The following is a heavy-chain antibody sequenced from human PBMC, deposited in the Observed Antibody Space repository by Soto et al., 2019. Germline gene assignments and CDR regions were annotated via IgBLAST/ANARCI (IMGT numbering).Heavy chain of an antibody. CDR1: GGSVSSGSYY. CDR2: IYDTGST. D-gene: IGHD6-19*01. J-gene: IGHJ4*02. Sequence: QLQLQESGPGLVKPSETLSLTCTISGGSVSSGSYYWTWIRQPPGKGLEWIGYIYDTGSTYYNPSLNRRVTISVDTSKNQFSLKLSSVTAADTAVYYCASVNSGWYPDYWGPGPLVTVSS. V-gene: IGHV4-39*01. CDR3: ASVNSGWYPDY.